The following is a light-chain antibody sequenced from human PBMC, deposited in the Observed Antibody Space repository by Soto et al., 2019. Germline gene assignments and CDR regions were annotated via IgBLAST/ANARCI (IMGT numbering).Light chain of an antibody. J-gene: IGLJ2*01. CDR2: LNSDGSH. CDR3: QTWGTGIQV. V-gene: IGLV4-69*01. Sequence: QPVLTQSPSAPASLGASVRLTCTLTSGHSSYAIAWHQQQPEKGHRYLMKLNSDGSHSKGDGIPDRFSGSSSGAERYLTISSLQSEDEADYYCQTWGTGIQVFGGGTKLTVL. CDR1: SGHSSYA.